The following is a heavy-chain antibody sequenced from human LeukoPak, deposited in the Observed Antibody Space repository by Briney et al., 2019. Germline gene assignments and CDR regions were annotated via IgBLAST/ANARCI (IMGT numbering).Heavy chain of an antibody. Sequence: KSSETLSLTCTVSVYSISSGYYWGWIRQPPGKGLEWIGSIHHSGITYYNPSLKSRVTISVDTSKNQFSLRVDSVTAADTAVYYCARDNSLNWFDPWGQGTLVTVSS. D-gene: IGHD4-23*01. CDR2: IHHSGIT. CDR3: ARDNSLNWFDP. CDR1: VYSISSGYY. V-gene: IGHV4-38-2*02. J-gene: IGHJ5*02.